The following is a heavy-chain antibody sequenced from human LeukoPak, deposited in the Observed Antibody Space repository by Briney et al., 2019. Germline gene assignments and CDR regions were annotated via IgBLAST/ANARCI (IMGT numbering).Heavy chain of an antibody. CDR3: ARDRAVVVAATHYGMDV. V-gene: IGHV4-31*03. CDR2: IYYSGST. D-gene: IGHD2-15*01. J-gene: IGHJ6*02. Sequence: SQTLSLTCTVSGGSISSGGYSWSWIRQHPGKGLEWIGYIYYSGSTYYNPSLKSRVTISVDTSKNQFSLKLSSVTAADTAVYYCARDRAVVVAATHYGMDVWGQGTTVTVSS. CDR1: GGSISSGGYS.